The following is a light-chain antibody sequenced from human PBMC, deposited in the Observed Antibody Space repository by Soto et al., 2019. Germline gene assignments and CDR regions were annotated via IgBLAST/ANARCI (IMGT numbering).Light chain of an antibody. CDR3: ASYTSSSTMV. Sequence: QSVLTQPASVSGSPGKSITISCTGTSSDVGGYNYVSWYQYHPGKAPKLMIFDVTNRPSGVSDRFSGSKSGNTASLTISGLRAEDEADYYCASYTSSSTMVFGGGTQLTVL. CDR2: DVT. CDR1: SSDVGGYNY. V-gene: IGLV2-14*03. J-gene: IGLJ3*02.